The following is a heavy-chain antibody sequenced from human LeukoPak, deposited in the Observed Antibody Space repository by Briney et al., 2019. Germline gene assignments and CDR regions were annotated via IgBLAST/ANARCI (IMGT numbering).Heavy chain of an antibody. V-gene: IGHV4-59*02. J-gene: IGHJ4*02. CDR3: ARHNGVSYLDY. D-gene: IGHD2-8*01. CDR1: GVSVISSY. Sequence: SETLSLTCTVSGVSVISSYWSWVRQPPGKGLEYIGFIHHSGDTKYNPSLKSRVTMSVDTSKSQFSLRLSSVTAADSAVYYCARHNGVSYLDYWAQGTPVTVSS. CDR2: IHHSGDT.